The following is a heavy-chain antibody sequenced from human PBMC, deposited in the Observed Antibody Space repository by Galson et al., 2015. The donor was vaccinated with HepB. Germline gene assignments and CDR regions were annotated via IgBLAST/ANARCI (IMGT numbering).Heavy chain of an antibody. CDR3: AKHLTSTVTTKGYYYGMDV. CDR2: ISYDGSNK. J-gene: IGHJ6*02. D-gene: IGHD4-17*01. V-gene: IGHV3-30*18. Sequence: SLRLSCAASGFTFSSYGMHWVRQAPGQGLEWVAVISYDGSNKYYADSVKGRFTISRDNSKNTLYLQMNSLRAEDTAVYYCAKHLTSTVTTKGYYYGMDVWGQGTTVTVSS. CDR1: GFTFSSYG.